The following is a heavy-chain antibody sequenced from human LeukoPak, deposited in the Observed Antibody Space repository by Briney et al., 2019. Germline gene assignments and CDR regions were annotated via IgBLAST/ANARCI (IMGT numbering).Heavy chain of an antibody. V-gene: IGHV4-59*01. CDR1: GASITSYY. J-gene: IGHJ3*02. D-gene: IGHD2-15*01. CDR3: ARVAVVRFDAFDI. CDR2: IYYSGST. Sequence: SETLSLTCTVSGASITSYYWSWIRQPPGKGLEWIGYIYYSGSTNYNPSLKSRVTISVDTSKNQFSLKLSSVTAADTAVYYCARVAVVRFDAFDIWGQGTMATVSS.